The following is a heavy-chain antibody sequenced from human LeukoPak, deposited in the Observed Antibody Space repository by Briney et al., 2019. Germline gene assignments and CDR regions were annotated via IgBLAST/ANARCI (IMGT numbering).Heavy chain of an antibody. Sequence: SETLSLTCTVSGGSISSSSYYWGWIRQPPGKGLEWIGSIYYSGSTYYNPSLKSRVTISVDTSKNQFSLKLSSVTAADTAVYYCARLPAHVDTGHWGQGTLVTVSS. D-gene: IGHD5-18*01. CDR3: ARLPAHVDTGH. CDR1: GGSISSSSYY. V-gene: IGHV4-39*01. CDR2: IYYSGST. J-gene: IGHJ4*02.